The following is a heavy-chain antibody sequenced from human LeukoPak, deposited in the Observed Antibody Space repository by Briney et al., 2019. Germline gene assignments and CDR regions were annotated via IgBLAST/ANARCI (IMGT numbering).Heavy chain of an antibody. V-gene: IGHV3-23*01. D-gene: IGHD5-24*01. CDR1: GFTFSIYA. CDR3: AKDYASDMATAPFDY. J-gene: IGHJ4*02. Sequence: GGSLRLSCAASGFTFSIYAMSWVRQAPGKGLEWVPVISGSGGSTYYADSVKGRFTISRDNSKNTLYLQMNSLRAEDTAVYYCAKDYASDMATAPFDYWGQGTLVTVSS. CDR2: ISGSGGST.